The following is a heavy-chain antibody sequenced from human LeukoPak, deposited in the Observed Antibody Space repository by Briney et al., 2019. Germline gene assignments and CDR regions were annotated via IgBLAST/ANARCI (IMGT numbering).Heavy chain of an antibody. CDR3: TTVSAAYYYDSSGYQTHDY. CDR1: AFIFNNAW. V-gene: IGHV3-15*01. CDR2: IKSKTDGGTT. Sequence: KPGGSLRLSCATSAFIFNNAWMTWVRQAPGKGLEWVGRIKSKTDGGTTDYAAPVKGRFTISRDDSKNTLYLQMNSLKTEDTAVYYCTTVSAAYYYDSSGYQTHDYWGQGTLVTVSS. J-gene: IGHJ4*02. D-gene: IGHD3-22*01.